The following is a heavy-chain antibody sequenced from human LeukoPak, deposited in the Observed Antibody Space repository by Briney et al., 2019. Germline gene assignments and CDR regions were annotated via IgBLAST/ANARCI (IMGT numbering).Heavy chain of an antibody. Sequence: GESLKISCKGSGYSLTNFWIAWVRQTPGKGLEWMGIIYPADSDPRYSPSFQGQVTISADKSISTAYLQWSSLKASDTAMYYCARHTAVTGSLDYWGQGTLVTVSS. D-gene: IGHD6-19*01. V-gene: IGHV5-51*01. CDR3: ARHTAVTGSLDY. CDR1: GYSLTNFW. J-gene: IGHJ4*02. CDR2: IYPADSDP.